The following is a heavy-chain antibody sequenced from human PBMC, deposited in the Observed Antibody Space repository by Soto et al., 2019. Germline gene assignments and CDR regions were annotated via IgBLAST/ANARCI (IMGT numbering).Heavy chain of an antibody. CDR2: ISNYNGIT. CDR3: AESMGGSGTYVS. J-gene: IGHJ4*02. V-gene: IGHV1-18*01. CDR1: GYIFTSYG. D-gene: IGHD3-10*01. Sequence: QVQLVQSGAEVKKPGASVKVSCKASGYIFTSYGISWVRQAPGEGHEWMGWISNYNGITNYAQKVQGRVTMTTDRSTSTAYMELRSVRSDDTAVYYCAESMGGSGTYVSWGQGTLVTVSS.